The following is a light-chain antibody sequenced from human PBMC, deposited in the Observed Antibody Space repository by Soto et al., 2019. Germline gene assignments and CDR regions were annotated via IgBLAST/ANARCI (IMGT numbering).Light chain of an antibody. CDR2: GAS. CDR3: QQYGSSPALT. J-gene: IGKJ4*01. V-gene: IGKV3-20*01. CDR1: QSVSSSY. Sequence: EIVLTQSPGTLSLSPGERATLSCRASQSVSSSYLAWYQQKPGQAPRLLIYGASSMATGIPDRFSGSGSGTDFTLTISRLEPEDFAVYYCQQYGSSPALTFGGGTKV.